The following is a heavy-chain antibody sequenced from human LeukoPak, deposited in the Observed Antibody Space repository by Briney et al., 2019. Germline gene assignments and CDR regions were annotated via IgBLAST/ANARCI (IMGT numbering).Heavy chain of an antibody. J-gene: IGHJ4*02. CDR1: GFTVSNNY. CDR2: ISYDGSNK. V-gene: IGHV3-30-3*01. CDR3: ASSVGYYDSSGHDY. D-gene: IGHD3-22*01. Sequence: GGSLRLSCAASGFTVSNNYMNWVRQAPGKGLEWVAVISYDGSNKYYADSVKGRFTISRDDSKNTLYLQMNSLRAEDTAVYYCASSVGYYDSSGHDYWGQGTLVTVSS.